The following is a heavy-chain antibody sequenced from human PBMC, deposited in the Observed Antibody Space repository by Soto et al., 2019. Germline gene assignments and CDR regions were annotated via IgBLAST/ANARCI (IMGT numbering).Heavy chain of an antibody. J-gene: IGHJ4*02. CDR2: ILYDGSNK. CDR3: SGGPYYYDY. CDR1: GFTFSNYG. D-gene: IGHD1-26*01. Sequence: QVQWVESGGDVVQPGRSLRLSCAASGFTFSNYGMHWARQAPGKGLEWVAAILYDGSNKYYADSVKGRFTISRDNCKNTSYLHMDTLTAEDTYLYYCSGGPYYYDYCGQGTLVTVSP. V-gene: IGHV3-33*01.